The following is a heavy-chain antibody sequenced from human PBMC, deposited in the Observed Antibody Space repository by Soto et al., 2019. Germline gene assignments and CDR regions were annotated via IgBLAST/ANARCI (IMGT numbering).Heavy chain of an antibody. V-gene: IGHV4-34*01. CDR3: XXXXXXXFDY. Sequence: QVQLQQWGAGLLKPSETLSLTCAVYGGSFSGYYWNWIRQPPGKGLEWIGEINHSGSTNYNPSLXXXXXXXXXXXXXXXXXXXXXXXXXXXXXXXXXXXXXXXFDYWGPGTLVTVSS. J-gene: IGHJ4*02. CDR1: GGSFSGYY. CDR2: INHSGST.